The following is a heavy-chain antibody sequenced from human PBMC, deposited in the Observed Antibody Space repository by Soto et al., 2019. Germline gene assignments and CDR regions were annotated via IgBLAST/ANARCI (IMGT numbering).Heavy chain of an antibody. Sequence: GGSLRLSCAASGFTFSSYAMSWVRQAPGKGLEWVSAISGSGGSTYYADSVKGRFTISRDNSKNTLYLQMNSLRAEDTAVYYCAKGNYYDSSGYSILFDYWGQGTLVTVSS. J-gene: IGHJ4*02. CDR2: ISGSGGST. D-gene: IGHD3-22*01. V-gene: IGHV3-23*01. CDR3: AKGNYYDSSGYSILFDY. CDR1: GFTFSSYA.